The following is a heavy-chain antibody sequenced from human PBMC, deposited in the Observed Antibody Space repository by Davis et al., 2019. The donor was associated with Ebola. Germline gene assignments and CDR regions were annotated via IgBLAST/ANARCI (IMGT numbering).Heavy chain of an antibody. Sequence: SETLSLTCAVYGGSFSGYYWSWIRQPPGKGLEWIGEINHSGSTNYNPSLKSRVTISVDTSKNQFSLKLSSVTAADTAAYYCARGRRYSYGPPRYWGQGTLVTVSS. J-gene: IGHJ4*02. D-gene: IGHD5-18*01. CDR1: GGSFSGYY. V-gene: IGHV4-34*01. CDR2: INHSGST. CDR3: ARGRRYSYGPPRY.